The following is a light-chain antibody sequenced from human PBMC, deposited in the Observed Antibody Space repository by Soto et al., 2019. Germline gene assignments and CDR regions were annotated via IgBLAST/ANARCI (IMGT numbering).Light chain of an antibody. J-gene: IGLJ2*01. V-gene: IGLV2-14*03. CDR1: SSDIGGYKY. CDR3: VSYTSSTTLV. CDR2: VVD. Sequence: QSALTQPASVSGSPGQSITISCTGTSSDIGGYKYVSWYQHQPGRAPKLIFYVVDNRPSGVSNRFSASKSGNTASMTISGLQAEDEADYYCVSYTSSTTLVFGGGTKLTVL.